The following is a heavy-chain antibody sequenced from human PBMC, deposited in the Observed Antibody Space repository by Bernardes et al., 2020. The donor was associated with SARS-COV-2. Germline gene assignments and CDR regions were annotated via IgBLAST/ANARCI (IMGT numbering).Heavy chain of an antibody. CDR1: GDSIPNYY. CDR3: ARVFLRGVNPWFDT. V-gene: IGHV4-59*01. CDR2: MYHTGST. D-gene: IGHD3-10*01. J-gene: IGHJ5*02. Sequence: ETLSLTCTVSGDSIPNYYWSWIRQAPGKGLEWIAYMYHTGSTHYNPSLKSRLTTSVETSKNQFSLKLSSVTAADTAVYYCARVFLRGVNPWFDTWGQGTLVTVSS.